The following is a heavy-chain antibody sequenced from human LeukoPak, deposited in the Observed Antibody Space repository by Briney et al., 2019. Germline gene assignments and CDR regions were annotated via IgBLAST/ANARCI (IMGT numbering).Heavy chain of an antibody. J-gene: IGHJ4*02. CDR2: INPSDGST. V-gene: IGHV1-46*03. CDR1: GYTFTNYY. Sequence: ASVKVSCKTSGYTFTNYYMHWVRQAPGQGLEWMGIINPSDGSTNYAQKFQGRVTMTRDTSTSTVYMELSSLRSEVTAVFYCARVGQLVFHYWGQGTLVTVSS. D-gene: IGHD6-6*01. CDR3: ARVGQLVFHY.